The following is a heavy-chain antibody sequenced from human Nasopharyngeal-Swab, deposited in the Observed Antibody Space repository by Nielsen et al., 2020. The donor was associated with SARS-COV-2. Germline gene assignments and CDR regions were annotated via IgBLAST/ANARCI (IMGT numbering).Heavy chain of an antibody. Sequence: GESLKISCAASGFTFSSYAMHWVRQAPGKGLEWVAVISYDGSNKYYADSVKGRFTISRDNSKNTLYLQMNSLRAEDTAVYYCARDLGSRAAYWGQGTLVTVSS. J-gene: IGHJ4*02. CDR1: GFTFSSYA. CDR3: ARDLGSRAAY. V-gene: IGHV3-30-3*01. D-gene: IGHD6-13*01. CDR2: ISYDGSNK.